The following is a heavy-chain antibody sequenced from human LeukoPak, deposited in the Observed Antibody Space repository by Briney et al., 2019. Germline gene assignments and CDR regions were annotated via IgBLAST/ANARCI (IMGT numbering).Heavy chain of an antibody. Sequence: GGSLRLSCAASGFTFSSTAMSGVRQASGGGLEWVSTISASADNTYNADSVKGRFTISRDNSKNTVSLQMDSLKAEDTAIYYCVKGGWGSVCDHWGQGTLVTVSP. CDR3: VKGGWGSVCDH. CDR2: ISASADNT. D-gene: IGHD7-27*01. CDR1: GFTFSSTA. V-gene: IGHV3-23*01. J-gene: IGHJ4*02.